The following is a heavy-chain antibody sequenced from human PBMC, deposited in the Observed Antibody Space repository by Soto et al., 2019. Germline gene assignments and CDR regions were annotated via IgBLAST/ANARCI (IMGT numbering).Heavy chain of an antibody. CDR2: ITSDSTYT. D-gene: IGHD5-12*01. CDR1: GFTFSDYY. CDR3: AREVVAITNFIDY. Sequence: QVQLVESGGGLVKPGGSLRLSCAASGFTFSDYYMSWIRQAPGKGLEWLSYITSDSTYTNYADSVKGRFTISRDNAKNSLYLQMNSLRAEDTAVFYCAREVVAITNFIDYWGQGTLVTVSS. V-gene: IGHV3-11*06. J-gene: IGHJ4*02.